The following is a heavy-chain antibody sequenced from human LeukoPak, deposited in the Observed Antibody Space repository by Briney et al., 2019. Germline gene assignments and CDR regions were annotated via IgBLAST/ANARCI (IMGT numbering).Heavy chain of an antibody. D-gene: IGHD6-19*01. V-gene: IGHV3-9*03. J-gene: IGHJ4*02. CDR3: AKGQWLVRVVYFDY. CDR1: GFTFDDYA. CDR2: ISWNSGSI. Sequence: PGGSLRLSCAASGFTFDDYAMHWVRQAPGKGLEWVSGISWNSGSIGYADSVKGRFTISRDNAKNSLYLQMNSLRAEDMALYYCAKGQWLVRVVYFDYWGQGTLVTVSS.